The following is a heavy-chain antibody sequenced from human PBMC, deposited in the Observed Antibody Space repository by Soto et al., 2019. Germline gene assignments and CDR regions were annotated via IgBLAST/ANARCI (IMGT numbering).Heavy chain of an antibody. J-gene: IGHJ6*02. Sequence: EVQLVESGGGLIQPGGSLRLSCAASGFTVSSNYMSWVRQAPGKGLEWVSVIYSGGSTYYADSVKGRFTISRDNSKNTLYLQMNSLRAEDTAVYYCARVPSLYCGGDCFLYYGMDVWGQGTTVTVSS. V-gene: IGHV3-53*01. CDR1: GFTVSSNY. CDR3: ARVPSLYCGGDCFLYYGMDV. CDR2: IYSGGST. D-gene: IGHD2-21*02.